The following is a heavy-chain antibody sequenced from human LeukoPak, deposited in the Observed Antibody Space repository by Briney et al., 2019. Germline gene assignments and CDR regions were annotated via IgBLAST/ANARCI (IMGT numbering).Heavy chain of an antibody. CDR1: GFTFSNYG. Sequence: PGRSLRLSCAASGFTFSNYGMHWVPQAPGKGLVWAAVISHEGSNKYYADSVKGRFTISRDNSKNTLYLQMNSLRAEDTAVYYCAKVLYDSSGYYFPLDYWGQGTLVTVSS. V-gene: IGHV3-30*18. CDR2: ISHEGSNK. J-gene: IGHJ4*02. D-gene: IGHD3-22*01. CDR3: AKVLYDSSGYYFPLDY.